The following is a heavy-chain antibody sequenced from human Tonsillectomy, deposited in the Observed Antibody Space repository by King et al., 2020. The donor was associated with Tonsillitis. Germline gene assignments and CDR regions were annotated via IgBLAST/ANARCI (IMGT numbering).Heavy chain of an antibody. V-gene: IGHV1-2*02. CDR1: GFTLAGHY. CDR2: LAHTSGGT. CDR3: ARNMAAAGNTFDI. D-gene: IGHD6-13*01. Sequence: QLVQSGAEVTKPGASVKVSCKASGFTLAGHYIHWLRLAPGQGLEYIGWLAHTSGGTSSRQEFHGRLSMTRDTTINTDYMELSRLKYDDTAVYYCARNMAAAGNTFDIWGQGTMVTVSS. J-gene: IGHJ3*02.